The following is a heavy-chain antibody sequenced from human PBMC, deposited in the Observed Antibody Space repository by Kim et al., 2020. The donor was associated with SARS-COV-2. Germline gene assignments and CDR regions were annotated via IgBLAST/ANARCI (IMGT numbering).Heavy chain of an antibody. Sequence: SETLSLTCTVSGGSISSSSYYWGWIRQPPGKGLEWIGSIYYSGSTYYNPSLKSRVTISVDTSKNQFSLKLSSVTAADTAVYYCARRRRWLQSPNFDYWG. V-gene: IGHV4-39*01. D-gene: IGHD5-12*01. CDR2: IYYSGST. J-gene: IGHJ4*01. CDR3: ARRRRWLQSPNFDY. CDR1: GGSISSSSYY.